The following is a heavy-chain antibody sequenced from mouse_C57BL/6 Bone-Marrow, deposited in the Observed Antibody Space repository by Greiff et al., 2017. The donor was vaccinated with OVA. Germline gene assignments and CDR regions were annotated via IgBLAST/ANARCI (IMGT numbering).Heavy chain of an antibody. V-gene: IGHV7-1*01. CDR1: GFTFSDFY. Sequence: EVKLMESGGGLVQSGRSLRLSCATSGFTFSDFYMEWVRQAPGKGLEWIAASRNKANDYTTAYSASVKGRFIVSRDTSHSILYLQMNALRAEDTAIYYCARDALYYGNSYAMDYWGQGTSVTVSS. CDR2: SRNKANDYTT. J-gene: IGHJ4*01. CDR3: ARDALYYGNSYAMDY. D-gene: IGHD2-1*01.